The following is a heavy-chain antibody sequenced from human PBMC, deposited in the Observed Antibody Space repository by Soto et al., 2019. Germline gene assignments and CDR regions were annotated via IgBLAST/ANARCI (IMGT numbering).Heavy chain of an antibody. CDR1: GFTFTRYS. V-gene: IGHV3-21*01. Sequence: GGSLRLSCAASGFTFTRYSMNWVRQAPGKGLEWVSSISSTTNYIYYADSMKGRFTVSRDNAKDSVYLEMNSLSAEDTAVYYCARESEDLTSNFDYWGQGTLVTVSS. CDR3: ARESEDLTSNFDY. CDR2: ISSTTNYI. J-gene: IGHJ4*02.